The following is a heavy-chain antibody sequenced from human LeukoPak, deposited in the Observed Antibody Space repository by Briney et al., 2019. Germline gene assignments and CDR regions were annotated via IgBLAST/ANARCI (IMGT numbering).Heavy chain of an antibody. CDR3: ARGYRY. J-gene: IGHJ4*02. Sequence: SETLSLTCAVYGGSFSGYYWSWIRQPPGKGLGWIGEINHRGSTNYNPSLKSRVTISVDTSKNQFSLKLSSVTAADTAVYYCARGYRYWGQGTLVTVSS. CDR1: GGSFSGYY. V-gene: IGHV4-34*01. CDR2: INHRGST. D-gene: IGHD3-16*02.